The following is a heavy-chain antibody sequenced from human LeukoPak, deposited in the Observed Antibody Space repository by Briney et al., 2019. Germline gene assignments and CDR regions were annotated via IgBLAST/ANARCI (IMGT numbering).Heavy chain of an antibody. D-gene: IGHD6-6*01. Sequence: ASVKVSCKASGYTFTSYAMNWVRQAPGQGLEWMGWINTNTGNPTYAQGFTGRFVFSLDTSVSTAYLQISSLKAEDTAVYYCARVSIAARPSRYYYCYMDVWGKGTTVTVSS. CDR1: GYTFTSYA. V-gene: IGHV7-4-1*02. CDR3: ARVSIAARPSRYYYCYMDV. J-gene: IGHJ6*03. CDR2: INTNTGNP.